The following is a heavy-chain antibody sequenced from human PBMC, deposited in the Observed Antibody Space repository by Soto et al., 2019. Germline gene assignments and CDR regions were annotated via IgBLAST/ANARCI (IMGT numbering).Heavy chain of an antibody. CDR3: ARLCIFGVVIDFYYGMDV. J-gene: IGHJ6*02. Sequence: SETLSLTCTVSGGSISSRSYYWGWIRQPPGKGLEWIGSIYYSGSTYYNPSLKSRVTISVDTSKNQFSLKLSSVTAADTAVYYCARLCIFGVVIDFYYGMDVWGQGTTVTVSS. V-gene: IGHV4-39*01. CDR1: GGSISSRSYY. D-gene: IGHD3-3*01. CDR2: IYYSGST.